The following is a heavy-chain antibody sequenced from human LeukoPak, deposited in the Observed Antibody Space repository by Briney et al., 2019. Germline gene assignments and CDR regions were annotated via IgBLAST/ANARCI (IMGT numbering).Heavy chain of an antibody. V-gene: IGHV3-7*04. D-gene: IGHD5-12*01. CDR1: GFTFSRFW. J-gene: IGHJ4*02. Sequence: GGSLRLSCAASGFTFSRFWMSWVRQAPGQGLEWVANIKQDGSEKYYVDSVKGRFTISRDNAKNSLYLPMNSVRAEDTAVFYCARDGTYTGYDPDFDIWGQGTLVTVSS. CDR2: IKQDGSEK. CDR3: ARDGTYTGYDPDFDI.